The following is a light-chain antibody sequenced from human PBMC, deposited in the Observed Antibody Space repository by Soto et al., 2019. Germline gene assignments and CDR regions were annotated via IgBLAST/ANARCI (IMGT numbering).Light chain of an antibody. Sequence: EIVLTQSPGTLSFSAGERATLSCRASQSVSSTSLAWYQQKPGQAPRLLIYGASTRATGIPARFSGSGSGTEFTLTISSLQSEDFAVYYCQQYNNWPPGTFGQGTKVDIK. CDR3: QQYNNWPPGT. V-gene: IGKV3-15*01. J-gene: IGKJ1*01. CDR2: GAS. CDR1: QSVSST.